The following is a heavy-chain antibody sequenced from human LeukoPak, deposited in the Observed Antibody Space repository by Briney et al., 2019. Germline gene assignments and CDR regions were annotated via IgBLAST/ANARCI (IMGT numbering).Heavy chain of an antibody. J-gene: IGHJ3*02. D-gene: IGHD3-9*01. Sequence: ASVKVSCKASGYTFTSYYMHWVRQAPGQGLEWMGIINPSGGSTSYAQKFQGRVTMTRDMSTSTVYMELSSPRSEDTAVYYCARADMGPDSFDIWGQGTMVTVSS. CDR3: ARADMGPDSFDI. CDR1: GYTFTSYY. V-gene: IGHV1-46*01. CDR2: INPSGGST.